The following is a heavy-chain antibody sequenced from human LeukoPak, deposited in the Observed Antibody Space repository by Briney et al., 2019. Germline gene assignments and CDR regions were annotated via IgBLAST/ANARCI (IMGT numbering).Heavy chain of an antibody. J-gene: IGHJ5*02. CDR3: ARRSQGAWFDP. CDR2: ININSGGT. Sequence: ASVKVSCKASGYTFTGYYMHWVRQAPGQGLEWMGWININSGGTNYAQKFQGRVTMTRDTSISTAYLELSRLRSDDTAMYYCARRSQGAWFDPWGQGTLVTVSS. V-gene: IGHV1-2*02. CDR1: GYTFTGYY. D-gene: IGHD3-10*01.